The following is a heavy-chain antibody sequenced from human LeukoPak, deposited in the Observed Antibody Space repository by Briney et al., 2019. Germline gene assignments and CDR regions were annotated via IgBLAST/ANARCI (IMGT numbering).Heavy chain of an antibody. D-gene: IGHD3-22*01. Sequence: GGSLRLSCAASGFTFSSYSMNWVRQAPGKGLEWVSYISSSSSTIYYADSVKGRFTISRDNAKNSLYLQMNSLRDEDTAVYYCARDLSHWHYYDSSGSASWGQGTLVTVSS. CDR3: ARDLSHWHYYDSSGSAS. J-gene: IGHJ4*02. CDR2: ISSSSSTI. V-gene: IGHV3-48*02. CDR1: GFTFSSYS.